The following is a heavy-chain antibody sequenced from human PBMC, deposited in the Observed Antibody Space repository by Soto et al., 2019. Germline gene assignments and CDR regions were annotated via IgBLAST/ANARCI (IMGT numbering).Heavy chain of an antibody. CDR1: GYSFTSYW. J-gene: IGHJ3*02. Sequence: GESLKISCKGSGYSFTSYWIGWVRQMPGKGLEWMGIIYPGDSDTRYSPSFQGQVTISADKSISTAYLQWSSLKASDTAMYYCARCEAELWEYDAFDIWGQGTMVTVSS. V-gene: IGHV5-51*01. CDR3: ARCEAELWEYDAFDI. D-gene: IGHD5-18*01. CDR2: IYPGDSDT.